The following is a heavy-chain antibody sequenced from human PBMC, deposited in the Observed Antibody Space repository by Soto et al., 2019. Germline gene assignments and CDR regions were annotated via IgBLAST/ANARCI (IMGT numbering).Heavy chain of an antibody. CDR2: IYPGDSDT. V-gene: IGHV5-51*01. D-gene: IGHD3-3*01. Sequence: GESLKISCKGSGYSFTSYWIGWVRQMPGKGLEWMGIIYPGDSDTRYSPSFQGQVTISADKSISTAYLQWSSLKASDTAMYYCASLPSRCYAFWSGYSCWYYGIDVWGQGTTVTAP. CDR3: ASLPSRCYAFWSGYSCWYYGIDV. J-gene: IGHJ6*02. CDR1: GYSFTSYW.